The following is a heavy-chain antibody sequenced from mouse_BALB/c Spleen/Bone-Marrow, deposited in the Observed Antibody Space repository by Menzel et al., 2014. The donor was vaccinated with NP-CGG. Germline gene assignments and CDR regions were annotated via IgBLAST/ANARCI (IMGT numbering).Heavy chain of an antibody. D-gene: IGHD1-2*01. Sequence: EVQVVESGGGLVQPGGSLKLSRAASGFDFSRYWMTWVRQAPGKGLEWIGEINPASSTINYTPSLKDKFIISRDNAKNTLYLQMSKVRSEDTALYYCAKNYYYGYVAYWGQGTLVTVSA. CDR1: GFDFSRYW. CDR2: INPASSTI. J-gene: IGHJ3*01. V-gene: IGHV4-1*02. CDR3: AKNYYYGYVAY.